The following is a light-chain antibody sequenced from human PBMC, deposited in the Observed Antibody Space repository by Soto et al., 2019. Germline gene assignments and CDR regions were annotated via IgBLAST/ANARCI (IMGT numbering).Light chain of an antibody. CDR3: QQSGSSPLT. V-gene: IGKV3-20*01. J-gene: IGKJ4*01. CDR2: GAS. Sequence: EIVLTQSPGTLSLSPGERATLSCRASQSVSSSYLAWYQQKPGQAPRLLIYGASSRATGIPDRFSGSGSGTDFTLTISRLEPEDFAVYYCQQSGSSPLTFCGGTKVAIK. CDR1: QSVSSSY.